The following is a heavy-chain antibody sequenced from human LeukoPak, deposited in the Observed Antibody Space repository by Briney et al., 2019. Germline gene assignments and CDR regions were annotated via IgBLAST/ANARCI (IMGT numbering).Heavy chain of an antibody. CDR1: GFTFSRYW. V-gene: IGHV3-74*03. CDR3: AREWGNIDY. D-gene: IGHD4-23*01. J-gene: IGHJ4*02. Sequence: GGSLRLSCAASGFTFSRYWMHWVRQAPGKGLMWVSRISPDGSTTLYADSVKGRFTISRDNAKNTLSLQMNSLRAEDTAVYYCAREWGNIDYWGQGTLVTVSS. CDR2: ISPDGSTT.